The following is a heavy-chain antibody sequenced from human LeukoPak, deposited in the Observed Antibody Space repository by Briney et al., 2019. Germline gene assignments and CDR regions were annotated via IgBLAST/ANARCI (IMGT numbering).Heavy chain of an antibody. Sequence: GESLRLSCAPSGFTLSSYGIHGVRQPPRRGVEWVAFIRLVGSNNNYADSVNGLFTSSRDNSKNTLNLQMNRMRAEDTAVYSCAKEGRGYCSGGSCYGGFDYWGQGTMVTVSS. CDR2: IRLVGSNN. D-gene: IGHD2-15*01. CDR1: GFTLSSYG. J-gene: IGHJ4*02. V-gene: IGHV3-30*02. CDR3: AKEGRGYCSGGSCYGGFDY.